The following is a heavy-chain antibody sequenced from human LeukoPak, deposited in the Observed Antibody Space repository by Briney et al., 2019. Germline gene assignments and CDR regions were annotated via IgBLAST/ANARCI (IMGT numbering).Heavy chain of an antibody. J-gene: IGHJ5*02. Sequence: GASVKVSCKASGYIFISNGISWVRQAPGQGLEWMGWISGYNGNTNYAQKFQGRVTMTTDTSTSTAYMELKSLRSDDTAVYYCARDPLSSTTSQNWFDPWGQGTLVTVSS. D-gene: IGHD2-2*01. CDR3: ARDPLSSTTSQNWFDP. CDR2: ISGYNGNT. V-gene: IGHV1-18*01. CDR1: GYIFISNG.